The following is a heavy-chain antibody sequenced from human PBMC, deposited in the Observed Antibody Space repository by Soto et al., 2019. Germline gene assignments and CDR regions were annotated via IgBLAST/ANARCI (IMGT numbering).Heavy chain of an antibody. CDR2: ISAYNGNT. CDR1: GYTFTSYG. D-gene: IGHD4-17*01. Sequence: ASVKVSCKASGYTFTSYGISWVRQAPGQGLEWMGWISAYNGNTNYAQKLQGRVTMTTDTSTSTAYMELRSLRSDDTAVYYCARGALDYGEYTLYYYYYYMDVWGKGTTVTVSS. J-gene: IGHJ6*03. CDR3: ARGALDYGEYTLYYYYYYMDV. V-gene: IGHV1-18*01.